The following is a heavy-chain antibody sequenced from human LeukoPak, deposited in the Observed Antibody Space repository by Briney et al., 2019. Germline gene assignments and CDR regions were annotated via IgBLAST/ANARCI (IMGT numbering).Heavy chain of an antibody. V-gene: IGHV4-39*07. CDR2: IYYSGST. CDR3: ARERGDTLDY. Sequence: SETLSLTCTVSGGSISSSSYYWGWIRQPPGKGLEWIGSIYYSGSTYYNPSLKSRVTISVDTSKNQFSLKLSSVTAADTAVYYCARERGDTLDYWGQGTLVTVSS. CDR1: GGSISSSSYY. J-gene: IGHJ4*02. D-gene: IGHD3-16*01.